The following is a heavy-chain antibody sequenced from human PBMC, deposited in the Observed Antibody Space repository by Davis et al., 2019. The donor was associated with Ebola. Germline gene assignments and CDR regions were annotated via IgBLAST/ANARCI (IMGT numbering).Heavy chain of an antibody. J-gene: IGHJ4*02. D-gene: IGHD4-17*01. V-gene: IGHV3-7*01. CDR1: GFTFSSYW. Sequence: GGSLRLSCAASGFTFSSYWMSWVRQAPGKGLEWVANIKQDGSAKYYVDSVKGRFTISRDNAKNSLYLQRNSLRAEDTAVYYCARGPRRYGDYEVGYWGQGTLVTVSS. CDR3: ARGPRRYGDYEVGY. CDR2: IKQDGSAK.